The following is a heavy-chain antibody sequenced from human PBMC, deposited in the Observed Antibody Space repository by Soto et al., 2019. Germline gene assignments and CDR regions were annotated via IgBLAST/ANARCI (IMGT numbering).Heavy chain of an antibody. Sequence: PGGSLRLSCAASGFSFSYYGMNWVRQAPGKRPEWISNIGGTTSALHYADSVRGRFTISRDNAKNSLFLQMNSLRDEDTAKYYCASDGSYGSSGLDFDYWGPGSLVNVSS. D-gene: IGHD3-22*01. V-gene: IGHV3-48*02. CDR3: ASDGSYGSSGLDFDY. J-gene: IGHJ4*02. CDR1: GFSFSYYG. CDR2: IGGTTSAL.